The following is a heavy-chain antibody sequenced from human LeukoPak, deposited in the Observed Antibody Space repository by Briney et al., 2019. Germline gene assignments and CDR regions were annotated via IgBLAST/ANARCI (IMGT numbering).Heavy chain of an antibody. CDR3: ARDGPRLIAVAGTGFDY. Sequence: GGSLRLSCAASGFTFSNYWMRWVRQAPGKGLVWVSRINSEGSSTNYADSVKGRFTISRDNAKNTLYLQMSSLRAEDTAVYYCARDGPRLIAVAGTGFDYWGQGTLVTVSS. J-gene: IGHJ4*02. D-gene: IGHD6-19*01. V-gene: IGHV3-74*01. CDR1: GFTFSNYW. CDR2: INSEGSST.